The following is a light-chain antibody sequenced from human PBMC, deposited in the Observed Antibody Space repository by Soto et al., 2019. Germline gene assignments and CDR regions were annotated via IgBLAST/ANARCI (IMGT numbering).Light chain of an antibody. CDR2: GAS. CDR1: QSFSSN. CDR3: KQYREWPPFT. V-gene: IGKV3-15*01. J-gene: IGKJ5*01. Sequence: EIVMTQSPATLSVSPGERATLSCRASQSFSSNLAWYQHKPGQAPRLLIYGASTRATGIPARFSGSGSGTEFTLSISSLQSEDFAVYYCKQYREWPPFTFGQGTRLEI.